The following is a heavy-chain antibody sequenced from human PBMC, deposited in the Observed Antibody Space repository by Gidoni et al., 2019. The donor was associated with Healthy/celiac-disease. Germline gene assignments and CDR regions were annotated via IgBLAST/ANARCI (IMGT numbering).Heavy chain of an antibody. CDR2: IKEDGSEK. CDR3: ARSGVVPAAMVFDY. J-gene: IGHJ4*02. V-gene: IGHV3-7*01. Sequence: EVHLGKSGGGLVQPGGSLRLSCAASGFTFSSYWMSWVRQAPGKGLEWVANIKEDGSEKYYVDSVKGRFTISRDNAKNSLYLQMNSLRAEDTAVYYCARSGVVPAAMVFDYWGQGTLVTVSS. D-gene: IGHD2-2*01. CDR1: GFTFSSYW.